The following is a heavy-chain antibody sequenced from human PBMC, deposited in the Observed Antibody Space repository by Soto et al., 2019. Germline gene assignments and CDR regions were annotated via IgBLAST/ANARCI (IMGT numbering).Heavy chain of an antibody. CDR2: IYYSGST. CDR1: GGSISSGGYY. J-gene: IGHJ4*02. CDR3: ARGIIH. V-gene: IGHV4-31*01. Sequence: QVQLQESGPGLVKPSQTLSLTCTVSGGSISSGGYYWSWIRQHPGKGLEWIGYIYYSGSTHYNPXLXRPXTISADTPKNQFSLNLSSVAAADTAVYYCARGIIHWGQGTLVTVSS.